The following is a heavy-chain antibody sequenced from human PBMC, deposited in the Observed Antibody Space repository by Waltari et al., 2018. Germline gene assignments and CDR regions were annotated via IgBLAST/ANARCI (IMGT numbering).Heavy chain of an antibody. Sequence: EVQLVESGGGLVQPGGSLRLACAASGFPFSSYSMTWVRQAQGRGVEWVANIKEDGTEKKDVDSVKGRFTISRDNAKNSLYLEMNSLRVEDTAVYYCARGRYVPGPWGQGTLVTVSS. J-gene: IGHJ5*02. CDR2: IKEDGTEK. D-gene: IGHD3-10*02. V-gene: IGHV3-7*03. CDR1: GFPFSSYS. CDR3: ARGRYVPGP.